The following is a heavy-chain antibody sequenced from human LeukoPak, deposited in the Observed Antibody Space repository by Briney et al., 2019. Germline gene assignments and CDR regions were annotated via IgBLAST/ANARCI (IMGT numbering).Heavy chain of an antibody. D-gene: IGHD6-6*01. J-gene: IGHJ1*01. CDR1: GGSISTYY. V-gene: IGHV4-59*01. CDR2: IYHSGST. CDR3: ARGGAARLHFQN. Sequence: RPSETLSLTCTVSGGSISTYYWNWIRQPPGKGLEWIGYIYHSGSTNYNPSLQSRVTISVDTSKNQFSLNLNSVTAADTAVYYCARGGAARLHFQNWGQGILVTVSS.